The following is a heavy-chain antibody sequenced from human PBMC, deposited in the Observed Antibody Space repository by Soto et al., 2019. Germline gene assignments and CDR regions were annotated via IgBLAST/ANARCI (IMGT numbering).Heavy chain of an antibody. CDR3: VRGPVGKQLAD. Sequence: GASVKVSCKASGYTFTSYAMHWVRQAPGQRLEWMGWINAGNGNTKYSQKLQGRVTITRDTSASTAYMELSSLRSEDTAVYYCVRGPVGKQLADWGQGTLVTVSS. D-gene: IGHD6-6*01. J-gene: IGHJ4*02. CDR1: GYTFTSYA. V-gene: IGHV1-3*01. CDR2: INAGNGNT.